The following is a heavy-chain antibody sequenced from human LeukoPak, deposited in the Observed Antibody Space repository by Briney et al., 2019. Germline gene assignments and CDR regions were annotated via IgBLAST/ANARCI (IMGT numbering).Heavy chain of an antibody. J-gene: IGHJ4*02. CDR1: GFTFSIYS. Sequence: KAGGSLRLSCAASGFTFSIYSMDWVRQAPGKGLEWVSSITSTSASIYYADSVKGRFTISRDNAKKSLYLQMNSLRAEDTAVYYCARWAGNYFGSSGYPRPFEYWGQGTLVTVSS. D-gene: IGHD3-22*01. V-gene: IGHV3-21*01. CDR2: ITSTSASI. CDR3: ARWAGNYFGSSGYPRPFEY.